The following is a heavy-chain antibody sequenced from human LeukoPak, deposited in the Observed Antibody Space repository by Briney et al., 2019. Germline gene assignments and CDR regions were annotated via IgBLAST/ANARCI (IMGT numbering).Heavy chain of an antibody. CDR2: ITSSGDSI. CDR3: ASISSSGYFLRDY. CDR1: GFSFSTYS. V-gene: IGHV3-48*01. J-gene: IGHJ4*02. D-gene: IGHD3-22*01. Sequence: GGSLRLSCAASGFSFSTYSMNWVRQAPGKGLEWVSYITSSGDSIYYADSVKGRFTISRDNAKNSLYLQMNSLRAEDTAVYYCASISSSGYFLRDYWGQGTLVTVSS.